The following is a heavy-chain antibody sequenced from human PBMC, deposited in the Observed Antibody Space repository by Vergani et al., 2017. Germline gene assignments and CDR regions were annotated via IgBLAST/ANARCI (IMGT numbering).Heavy chain of an antibody. V-gene: IGHV5-51*01. Sequence: EVQLVQSGAEVKKPGESLKISCKGSGYSFTSYWIGWVRQMPGKGLEWMGIIYPGDSDTSYSPSFQGQVTISADKSISTAYLQWSSLKASDTAMYYCARRVEMATIRDAFDIWGQGTMVTVSS. CDR3: ARRVEMATIRDAFDI. D-gene: IGHD5-24*01. CDR1: GYSFTSYW. J-gene: IGHJ3*02. CDR2: IYPGDSDT.